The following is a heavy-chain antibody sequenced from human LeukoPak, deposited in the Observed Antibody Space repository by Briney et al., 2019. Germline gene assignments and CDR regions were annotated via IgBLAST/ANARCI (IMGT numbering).Heavy chain of an antibody. CDR2: IYHTGST. CDR1: GYSISSGYY. CDR3: ASGGTAVVMALTYYFDT. D-gene: IGHD3-22*01. V-gene: IGHV4-38-2*01. Sequence: SSETLSLTCAVSGYSISSGYYWGWIRQPPGKGLEVIGSIYHTGSTYYNPSLQSRVTISLDSPKNQFSLKLTSVTAADTAVYYCASGGTAVVMALTYYFDTWGQGAPVTVSS. J-gene: IGHJ4*02.